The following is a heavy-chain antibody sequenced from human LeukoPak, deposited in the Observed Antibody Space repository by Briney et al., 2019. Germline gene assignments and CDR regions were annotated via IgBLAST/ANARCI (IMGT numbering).Heavy chain of an antibody. V-gene: IGHV4-39*07. J-gene: IGHJ6*03. CDR1: GGSISSSSYY. CDR2: IYYSGST. CDR3: ARCGRNNRGYYYMED. D-gene: IGHD2/OR15-2a*01. Sequence: PSETLSLTCTVSGGSISSSSYYWGWIRQPPGKGLEWIGSIYYSGSTYYNPSLKSRVTISVDTSKNQFSLKVSSVTAADTAVYYCARCGRNNRGYYYMEDWGKGTTVTVSS.